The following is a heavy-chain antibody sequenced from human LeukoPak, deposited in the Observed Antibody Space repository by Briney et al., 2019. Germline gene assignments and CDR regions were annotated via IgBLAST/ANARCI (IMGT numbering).Heavy chain of an antibody. CDR2: IYHSGST. D-gene: IGHD1-20*01. J-gene: IGHJ4*02. V-gene: IGHV4-38-2*02. CDR1: GYSISSGYY. Sequence: SETLSLTCTVSGYSISSGYYWGWIRQPPGKGLEWIGSIYHSGSTYYNPSLKSRVTISVDTSKNQFSLKLSSVTAADTAVYYCARVQLTGPGDYWGQGTLVTVSS. CDR3: ARVQLTGPGDY.